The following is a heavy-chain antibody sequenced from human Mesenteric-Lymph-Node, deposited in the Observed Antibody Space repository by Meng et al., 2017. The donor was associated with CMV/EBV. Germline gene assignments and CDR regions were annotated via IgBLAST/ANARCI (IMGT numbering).Heavy chain of an antibody. CDR3: ARIAAAGTKDYFDY. CDR1: GFTFSNFW. V-gene: IGHV3-33*08. D-gene: IGHD6-13*01. J-gene: IGHJ4*02. Sequence: GESLKISCEASGFTFSNFWMNWVRQGPGKGLEWVAFIRYDGNTEYYADSVKGRFTISRDNSKNTLYLQMNSLRAEDTAVYYCARIAAAGTKDYFDYWGQGTLVTVSS. CDR2: IRYDGNTE.